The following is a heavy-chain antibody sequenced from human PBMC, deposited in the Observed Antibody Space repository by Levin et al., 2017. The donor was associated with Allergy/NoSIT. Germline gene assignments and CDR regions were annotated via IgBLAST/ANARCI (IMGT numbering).Heavy chain of an antibody. CDR2: TYRRSKWFS. CDR1: WDSVSSTSAA. Sequence: SSQTLSLPCAISWDSVSSTSAAWNWIRQSPSRGLEWLGRTYRRSKWFSDYAVSVKSRIIINADTSKNQFSLQLNSVTPEDTAIYYCARGPQQLAVWGQGTTVTVSS. J-gene: IGHJ6*02. V-gene: IGHV6-1*01. CDR3: ARGPQQLAV. D-gene: IGHD6-6*01.